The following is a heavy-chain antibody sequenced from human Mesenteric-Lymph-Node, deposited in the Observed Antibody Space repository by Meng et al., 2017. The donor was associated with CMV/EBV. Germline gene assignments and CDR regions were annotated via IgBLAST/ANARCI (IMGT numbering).Heavy chain of an antibody. J-gene: IGHJ6*02. CDR1: GFTFSSYW. CDR2: IKQDGSEK. Sequence: GGSLRLSCAASGFTFSSYWMSWVRQAPGKGLEWVANIKQDGSEKYYVDSVKGRFTISRDNSKNTLYLQVNSLRAEDTAVYYCAKTSGYDYRGMDVWGQGTTVTVSS. D-gene: IGHD5-12*01. V-gene: IGHV3-7*01. CDR3: AKTSGYDYRGMDV.